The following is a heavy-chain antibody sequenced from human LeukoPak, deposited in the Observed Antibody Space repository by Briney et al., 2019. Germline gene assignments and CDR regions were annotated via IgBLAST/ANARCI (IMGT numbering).Heavy chain of an antibody. CDR2: ISWNSGSI. CDR3: AKDKGSGWSGIDY. Sequence: PGRSLRLSCAASGFTFDDYAMHWVRQAPGKGLEWVSGISWNSGSIGYADSVKGRFTISRDNAKNSLYLQMNSLRPEDTAFYHCAKDKGSGWSGIDYWGQGTLVTVSS. D-gene: IGHD6-19*01. CDR1: GFTFDDYA. J-gene: IGHJ4*02. V-gene: IGHV3-9*01.